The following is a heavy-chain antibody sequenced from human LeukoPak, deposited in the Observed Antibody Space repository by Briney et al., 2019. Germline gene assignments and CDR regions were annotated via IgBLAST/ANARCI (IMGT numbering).Heavy chain of an antibody. Sequence: GESLKISCKGSGYSFTSYWISWVRQMPGKGLEWMGRIEPSDSYTNYSPSFQGHVTISADKSISTAFLQWSSLKASDTAMYYCARVVREEDGMDVWGQGTTVTVSS. CDR3: ARVVREEDGMDV. D-gene: IGHD3-16*02. CDR1: GYSFTSYW. J-gene: IGHJ6*02. V-gene: IGHV5-10-1*01. CDR2: IEPSDSYT.